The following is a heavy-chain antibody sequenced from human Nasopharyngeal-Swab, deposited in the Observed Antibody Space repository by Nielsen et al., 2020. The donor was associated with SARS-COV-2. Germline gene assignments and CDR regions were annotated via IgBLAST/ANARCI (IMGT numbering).Heavy chain of an antibody. Sequence: SETLSLTCAVYGGSFSGYYWSWIRQPPGKGLEWIGEINHSGSTNYNPSLKSRVTISVDTSKNQFSLKLSSVTAADTAVYYCFGLAAAGYFDYWGQGTLVTVSS. CDR3: FGLAAAGYFDY. CDR1: GGSFSGYY. D-gene: IGHD6-13*01. J-gene: IGHJ4*02. V-gene: IGHV4-34*03. CDR2: INHSGST.